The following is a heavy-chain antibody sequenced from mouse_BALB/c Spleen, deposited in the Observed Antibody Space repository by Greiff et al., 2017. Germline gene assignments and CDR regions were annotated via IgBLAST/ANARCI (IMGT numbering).Heavy chain of an antibody. CDR1: GYTFTSYW. CDR3: ASYDYDVRGYAMDY. D-gene: IGHD2-4*01. Sequence: QVQLQQPGAELVKPGASVKLSCKASGYTFTSYWMHWVKQRPGQGLEWIGEINPSNGRTNYNEKFKSKATLTVDKSSSTAYMQLSSLTSEDSAVYYCASYDYDVRGYAMDYWGQGTSVTVSS. V-gene: IGHV1S81*02. CDR2: INPSNGRT. J-gene: IGHJ4*01.